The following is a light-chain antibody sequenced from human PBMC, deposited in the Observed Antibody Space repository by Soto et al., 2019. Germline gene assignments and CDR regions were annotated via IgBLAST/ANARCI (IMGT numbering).Light chain of an antibody. J-gene: IGKJ2*01. Sequence: DIQMTQSPSTLSASVGDRVIITCRASQTTSSWLAWYQQKPGEAPNLLIYDTSSLQSGVPSRFSGSGSGTELTLTISSLQPDDFATYYCQQYNSFPFTFGQGTKLEIK. V-gene: IGKV1-5*01. CDR1: QTTSSW. CDR2: DTS. CDR3: QQYNSFPFT.